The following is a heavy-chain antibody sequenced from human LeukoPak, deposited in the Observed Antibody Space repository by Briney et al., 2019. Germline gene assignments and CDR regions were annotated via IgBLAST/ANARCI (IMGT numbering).Heavy chain of an antibody. Sequence: ASVTVSCKASGYTFTSYGISWVRQAPGQGLEWMGWISAYNGNTNYAQKLQGRVTMTTDTSTSTAYMELRSLRSDDTAVYYCARDLYYDSSGYPANAFDIWGQGTMVTVSS. CDR2: ISAYNGNT. V-gene: IGHV1-18*01. D-gene: IGHD3-22*01. J-gene: IGHJ3*02. CDR3: ARDLYYDSSGYPANAFDI. CDR1: GYTFTSYG.